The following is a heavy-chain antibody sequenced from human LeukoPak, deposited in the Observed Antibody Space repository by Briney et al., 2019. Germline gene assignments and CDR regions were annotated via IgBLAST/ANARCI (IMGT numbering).Heavy chain of an antibody. CDR3: AKDIVRGQQLSFQH. D-gene: IGHD6-13*01. CDR1: GFTFDDYA. CDR2: ISWNSGSI. Sequence: PGGSLRLSCAASGFTFDDYAMHWARQAPGKGLEWVSCISWNSGSIGYADSVKGRFTISRDNAKNSLYLQMNSLRAEDTALYYCAKDIVRGQQLSFQHWGQGTLVTVSS. J-gene: IGHJ1*01. V-gene: IGHV3-9*01.